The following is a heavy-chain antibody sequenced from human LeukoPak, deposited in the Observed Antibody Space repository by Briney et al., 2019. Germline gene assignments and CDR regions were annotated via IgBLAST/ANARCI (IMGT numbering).Heavy chain of an antibody. CDR2: INIDGSST. CDR1: GITFSNYW. Sequence: PGGSLRLSCAASGITFSNYWMHWVRQAPEKGLVWVSCINIDGSSTSYADSVKGRFTISRDSAKNTLYLQMNSLRVEDTAVYYCATYYYDSRGYSYDAFDMWGQGTMVTVSS. V-gene: IGHV3-74*01. J-gene: IGHJ3*02. D-gene: IGHD3-22*01. CDR3: ATYYYDSRGYSYDAFDM.